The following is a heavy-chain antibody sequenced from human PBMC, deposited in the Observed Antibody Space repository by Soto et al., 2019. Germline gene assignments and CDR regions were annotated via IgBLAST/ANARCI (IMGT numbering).Heavy chain of an antibody. V-gene: IGHV4-30-2*01. CDR2: IYHSGST. D-gene: IGHD2-8*01. CDR3: ARGSAHFCTIGVCYTGYYYYGMDV. J-gene: IGHJ6*02. Sequence: SSETLSLTCAVSVSSISSGCYSWRWIRQPPGKGLERIGYIYHSGSTYYNPSLKSRITTAVDRSKIQFSLKLSSVTAADTAVYYCARGSAHFCTIGVCYTGYYYYGMDVWGQGTTVTVSS. CDR1: VSSISSGCYS.